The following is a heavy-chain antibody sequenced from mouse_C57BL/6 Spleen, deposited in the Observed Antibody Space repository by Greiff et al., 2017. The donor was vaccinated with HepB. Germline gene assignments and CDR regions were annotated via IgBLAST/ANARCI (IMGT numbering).Heavy chain of an antibody. CDR3: ARGGTAQATGGDY. Sequence: QVQLQQPGAELVMPGASVKLSCKASGYTFTSYWMHWVKQRPGQGLEWIGEIDPSDSYTNYNQKFKGKSTLTVDKSSSTAYMQLSSLTSEDSAVYYCARGGTAQATGGDYWGQGTTLTVSS. CDR1: GYTFTSYW. V-gene: IGHV1-69*01. D-gene: IGHD3-1*01. J-gene: IGHJ2*01. CDR2: IDPSDSYT.